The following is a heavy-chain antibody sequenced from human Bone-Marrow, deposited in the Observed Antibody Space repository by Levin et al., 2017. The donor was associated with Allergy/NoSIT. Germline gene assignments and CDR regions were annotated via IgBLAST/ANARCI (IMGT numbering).Heavy chain of an antibody. D-gene: IGHD5-18*01. CDR1: GFTFSRYW. V-gene: IGHV3-74*01. CDR3: TKRGYIYDTYYYYGMDV. Sequence: PGGSLRLSCAASGFTFSRYWMHWVRQAPGKGLVWVSRINSDGSSTSYADSVKGRFTMSRDNAKNTLYLQMNSLRAEDTAVYYCTKRGYIYDTYYYYGMDVWGQGTTVTVSS. J-gene: IGHJ6*02. CDR2: INSDGSST.